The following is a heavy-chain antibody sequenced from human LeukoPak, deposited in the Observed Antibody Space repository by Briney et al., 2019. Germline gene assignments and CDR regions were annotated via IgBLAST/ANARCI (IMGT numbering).Heavy chain of an antibody. V-gene: IGHV3-23*01. CDR1: GXTFSSYE. J-gene: IGHJ4*02. CDR3: AKGQELDDGVFDS. CDR2: IRSNGETT. D-gene: IGHD1-1*01. Sequence: TGGSLRLSCAASGXTFSSYEVNWVRQAPGKGLEWVSTIRSNGETTYNADSVKGRFTISRDNSKKTLYLQLNSLRVEDTAIYYCAKGQELDDGVFDSWGQGTLVTVSS.